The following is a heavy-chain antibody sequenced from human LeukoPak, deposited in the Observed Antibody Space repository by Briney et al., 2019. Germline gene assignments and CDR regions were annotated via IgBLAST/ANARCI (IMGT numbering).Heavy chain of an antibody. V-gene: IGHV4-59*01. CDR2: IYYSGST. CDR3: ARGVVRDYASDY. J-gene: IGHJ4*02. D-gene: IGHD3-10*01. Sequence: SETLSLTCTVSGGSISSYYWSWIRQPPGKGLEWIGYIYYSGSTNYNPSLKSRVTISVDTSKNQFSLKLSSVTAADTAVYYCARGVVRDYASDYWGQGTLVTVSS. CDR1: GGSISSYY.